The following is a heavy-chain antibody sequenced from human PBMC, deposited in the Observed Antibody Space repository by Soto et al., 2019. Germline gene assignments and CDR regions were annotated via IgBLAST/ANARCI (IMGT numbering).Heavy chain of an antibody. Sequence: ASVKVSCKASGNTVPNYAIHWVRQAPGQGLEWLGWINTDNGNTNYAQHLQGRVTITADKSTSTAYMELSSLRSEDTAVYYCASGYYDSSGYLEYWGQGTLVTVSS. V-gene: IGHV1-3*04. J-gene: IGHJ4*02. CDR1: GNTVPNYA. CDR2: INTDNGNT. D-gene: IGHD3-22*01. CDR3: ASGYYDSSGYLEY.